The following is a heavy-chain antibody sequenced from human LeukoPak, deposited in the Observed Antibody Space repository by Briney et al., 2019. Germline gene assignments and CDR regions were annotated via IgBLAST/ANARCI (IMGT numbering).Heavy chain of an antibody. CDR1: GFTFSDYY. Sequence: GGPLRLSCAASGFTFSDYYMSWIRQAPGKGLEWVAVIWYDGSNKYYADSVKGRFTITRDNSKNTLYLQMNSLRAEDTAVYYCARVPYWGQGTLVTVSS. CDR3: ARVPY. J-gene: IGHJ4*02. CDR2: IWYDGSNK. V-gene: IGHV3-33*08.